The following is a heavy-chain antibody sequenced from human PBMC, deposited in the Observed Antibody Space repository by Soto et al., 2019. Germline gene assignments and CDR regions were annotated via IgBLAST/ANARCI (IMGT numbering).Heavy chain of an antibody. CDR1: GYSFTSYF. D-gene: IGHD2-15*01. CDR2: IDPSDSYT. J-gene: IGHJ6*02. Sequence: GESLKISCKGSGYSFTSYFISWVRQMPGKGLEWMGRIDPSDSYTNYSPSSQGHVTISADKSISTAYLQWSSLKASDTAMYYCARRSALCSGCPYSMDVWGQGTTVTVSS. V-gene: IGHV5-10-1*01. CDR3: ARRSALCSGCPYSMDV.